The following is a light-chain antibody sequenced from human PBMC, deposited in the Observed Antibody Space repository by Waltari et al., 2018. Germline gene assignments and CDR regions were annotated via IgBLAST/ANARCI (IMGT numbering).Light chain of an antibody. J-gene: IGLJ2*01. CDR3: QSADDSGDHVL. V-gene: IGLV3-25*03. CDR2: RNT. Sequence: SPGLTQPPSVSVSPGQTAIITCSGDELADKYIYWFQQKSGQAPVVVIRRNTGRPSGIPERFSASDSGTTGTFVISGVQAEDEAEYYCQSADDSGDHVLFGGGTKLTVL. CDR1: ELADKY.